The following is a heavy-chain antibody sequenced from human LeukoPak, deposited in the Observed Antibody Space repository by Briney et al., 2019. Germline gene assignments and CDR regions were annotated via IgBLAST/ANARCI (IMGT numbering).Heavy chain of an antibody. D-gene: IGHD1-1*01. CDR2: IYWDDVK. Sequence: SGPTLVKPTQTLTLTCSFSGFPLNANEVGVGWIRQPPGRALEWLAVIYWDDVKRDNPSLRSRLTITKDTSKNQVVLTMTNMDPVDTATYFCAHAYTPSGTWGYFDNWGQGTLVTVSS. J-gene: IGHJ4*02. V-gene: IGHV2-5*02. CDR3: AHAYTPSGTWGYFDN. CDR1: GFPLNANEVG.